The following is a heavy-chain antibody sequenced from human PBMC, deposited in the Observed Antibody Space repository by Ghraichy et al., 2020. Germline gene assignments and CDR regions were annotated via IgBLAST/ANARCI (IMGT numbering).Heavy chain of an antibody. Sequence: GGSLRLSCAASGFTFDDYTMHWVRQAPGKGLEWVSLISWDGGSTYYADSVKGRFTISRDNSKNSLYLQMNSLRTEDTALYYCAKDSLNGGAVISASTNYYYYGLDVWGQGTTVPVSS. CDR3: AKDSLNGGAVISASTNYYYYGLDV. CDR1: GFTFDDYT. CDR2: ISWDGGST. D-gene: IGHD4-11*01. J-gene: IGHJ6*02. V-gene: IGHV3-43*01.